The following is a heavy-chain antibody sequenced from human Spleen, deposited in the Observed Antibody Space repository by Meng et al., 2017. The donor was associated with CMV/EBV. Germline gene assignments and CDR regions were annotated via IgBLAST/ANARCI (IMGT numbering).Heavy chain of an antibody. D-gene: IGHD6-25*01. CDR3: ARHLQRLDPESYYYNGMDV. J-gene: IGHJ6*02. Sequence: ASVKVSCKTSGYPFISYGISWVRQAPGKGLEWMGWISGYNGRTNYAQSFQGRLTLTTDTSTSTAYMELRNLRSDDTAVFYCARHLQRLDPESYYYNGMDVWGQGTTVTVSS. CDR2: ISGYNGRT. CDR1: GYPFISYG. V-gene: IGHV1-18*01.